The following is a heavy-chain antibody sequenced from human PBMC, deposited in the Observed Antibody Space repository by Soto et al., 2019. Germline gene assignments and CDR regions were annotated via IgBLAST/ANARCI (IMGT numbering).Heavy chain of an antibody. V-gene: IGHV5-51*01. CDR1: GDSFVTNW. Sequence: GESLKISCKASGDSFVTNWIGWVRQITGKGLEWMGIIYPGDSDTRYSPSFQGQVTISADKSISTAYLQWSSLKASDTAMYYCASQEMATKNVDAFDIWGQGTMVTVSS. D-gene: IGHD5-12*01. CDR3: ASQEMATKNVDAFDI. J-gene: IGHJ3*02. CDR2: IYPGDSDT.